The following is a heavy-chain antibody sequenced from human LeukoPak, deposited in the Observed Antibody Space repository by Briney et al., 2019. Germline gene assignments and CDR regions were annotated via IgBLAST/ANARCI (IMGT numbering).Heavy chain of an antibody. J-gene: IGHJ4*02. CDR2: ISNSGGNT. Sequence: PGGSLRLSCAASGFTFSSHAMNWVRQAPGKGLEWVSGISNSGGNTYYADSVKGRFTISRDNSKNTLYLQMNSLRAEDTAVYYCAKDLYGDXDFDYWGQGTLVTVSS. CDR3: AKDLYGDXDFDY. V-gene: IGHV3-23*01. D-gene: IGHD4-17*01. CDR1: GFTFSSHA.